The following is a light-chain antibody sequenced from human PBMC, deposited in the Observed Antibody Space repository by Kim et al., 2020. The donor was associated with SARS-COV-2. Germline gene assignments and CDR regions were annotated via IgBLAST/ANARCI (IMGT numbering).Light chain of an antibody. V-gene: IGLV2-14*04. J-gene: IGLJ1*01. Sequence: GQSIIISCTGTSSDIGISNYVSWYQQHPGKVPKLIIYDVSLRPSGVSSRFSGSKSGNTASLTISGLQAADEADYYCSSHTRSNSYVFGTGTKVTVL. CDR2: DVS. CDR3: SSHTRSNSYV. CDR1: SSDIGISNY.